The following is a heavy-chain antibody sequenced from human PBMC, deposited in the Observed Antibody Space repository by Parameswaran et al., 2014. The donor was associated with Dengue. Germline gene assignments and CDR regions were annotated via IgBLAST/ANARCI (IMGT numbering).Heavy chain of an antibody. CDR1: SNA. V-gene: IGHV3-23*01. D-gene: IGHD2-2*01. CDR3: AKRQSSSTNQRVYSFDY. CDR2: ISGSGGST. J-gene: IGHJ4*02. Sequence: SNARWIRQPPGKGLEWVSAISGSGGSTYYADSVKGRFTISRDNSKNTLYLQMNSLRAEDTAVYYCAKRQSSSTNQRVYSFDYWGQGTLVTVSS.